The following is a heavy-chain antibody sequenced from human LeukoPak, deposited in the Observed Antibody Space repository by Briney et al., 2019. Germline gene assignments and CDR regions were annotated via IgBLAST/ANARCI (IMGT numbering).Heavy chain of an antibody. D-gene: IGHD2-15*01. J-gene: IGHJ4*02. CDR2: IIPIFGTA. V-gene: IGHV1-69*13. CDR3: ARTYCIGSSCPGVFEY. Sequence: ASVKVSCKASGGTFSSYAISWVRQAPGQGLEWMGGIIPIFGTANYAQKFQGRVTITADESTSTAYMELSSLRSEDTAVYYCARTYCIGSSCPGVFEYWGQGTLVTVSS. CDR1: GGTFSSYA.